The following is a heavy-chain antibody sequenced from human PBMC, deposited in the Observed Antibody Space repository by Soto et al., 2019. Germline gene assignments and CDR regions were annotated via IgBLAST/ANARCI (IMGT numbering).Heavy chain of an antibody. CDR3: ARGEGILTGYYIAWFDP. CDR1: GGTFSSYA. V-gene: IGHV1-69*13. J-gene: IGHJ5*02. D-gene: IGHD3-9*01. CDR2: ISPIFGTA. Sequence: GASVKVSCKASGGTFSSYAISWVRQAPGQGLEWMGGISPIFGTANYAQKFQGRVTITADESTSTAYMELSSLRSEDTAVYYCARGEGILTGYYIAWFDPWGQGTLVTVSS.